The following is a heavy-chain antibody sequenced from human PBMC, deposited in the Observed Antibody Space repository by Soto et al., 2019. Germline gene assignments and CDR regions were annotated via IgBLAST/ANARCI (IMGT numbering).Heavy chain of an antibody. V-gene: IGHV1-58*02. CDR1: GFTFTSSA. Sequence: ASVKVSCKASGFTFTSSAMQWVRQARGQRLEWIGWIVVGSGNTNYAQKFQERVTITRDMSTSTAYMELSSLRSEDTAVYYCARDGNTTVVMWGFDIWGQGTMVTVS. J-gene: IGHJ3*02. D-gene: IGHD2-15*01. CDR3: ARDGNTTVVMWGFDI. CDR2: IVVGSGNT.